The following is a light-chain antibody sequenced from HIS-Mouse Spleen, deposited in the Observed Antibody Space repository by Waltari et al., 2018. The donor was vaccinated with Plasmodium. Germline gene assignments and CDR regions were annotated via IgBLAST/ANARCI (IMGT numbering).Light chain of an antibody. CDR3: QHYDKLPYT. CDR1: QDISNY. V-gene: IGKV1-33*01. CDR2: DAS. J-gene: IGKJ2*01. Sequence: DIQMTQSPSSLSASVGDRVTITCQASQDISNYLNCYQQKPGKATKLLIYDASNLETVVPSRFSGSGSGTDFTFTVSSLQPEDIATYYCQHYDKLPYTFGQGTKLEIK.